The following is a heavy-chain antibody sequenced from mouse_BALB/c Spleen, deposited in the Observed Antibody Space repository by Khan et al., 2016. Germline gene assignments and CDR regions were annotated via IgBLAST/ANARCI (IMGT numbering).Heavy chain of an antibody. J-gene: IGHJ1*01. CDR1: GCTFSDAW. Sequence: EVKLEESGGGLVQPGGSMKLSCAASGCTFSDAWMDWVRQSPEKGLEWVAEIRCKANNHATYYAESVKGRFTISRDDSKSSVYLQMNSLRAEDTGIYYCTQYFDVWGAGTTVTVSS. CDR2: IRCKANNHAT. CDR3: TQYFDV. V-gene: IGHV6-6*01.